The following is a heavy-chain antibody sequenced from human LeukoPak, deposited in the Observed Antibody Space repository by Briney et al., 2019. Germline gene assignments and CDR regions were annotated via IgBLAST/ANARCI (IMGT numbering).Heavy chain of an antibody. CDR3: ARVPPLLWFGESLSFDY. CDR2: ISAYNGNT. Sequence: ASVKVSCKASGYTFTSYGISWVRQAPGQGLEWMGWISAYNGNTNYAQKLQGRVTITTDTSTSTAYMELRSMRSDDTAVYYWARVPPLLWFGESLSFDYWGQGTLVTVSS. D-gene: IGHD3-10*01. J-gene: IGHJ4*02. CDR1: GYTFTSYG. V-gene: IGHV1-18*01.